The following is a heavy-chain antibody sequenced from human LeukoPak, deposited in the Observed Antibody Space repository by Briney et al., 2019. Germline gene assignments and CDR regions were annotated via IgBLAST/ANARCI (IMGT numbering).Heavy chain of an antibody. CDR3: ARRKEGGPFSYYYGMDV. V-gene: IGHV4-59*08. CDR1: GGSISSYY. J-gene: IGHJ6*02. CDR2: IYYSGST. Sequence: PSETLSLTCTVSGGSISSYYWSWIRQPPGKGLEWIGYIYYSGSTNYNPPLKSRVTISVDTSKNQFSLKLSSVTAADTAVYYCARRKEGGPFSYYYGMDVWGQGTTVTVSS.